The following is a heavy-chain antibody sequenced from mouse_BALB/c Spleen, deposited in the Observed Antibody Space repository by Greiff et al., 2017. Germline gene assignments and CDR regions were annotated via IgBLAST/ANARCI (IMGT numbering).Heavy chain of an antibody. Sequence: EVQLQQSGAELVKPGASVKLSCTASGFNIKDTYMHWVKQRPEQGLEWIGRIDPANGNTKYDPKFQGKATITADTSSNTAYLQLSSLTSEDTAVYYCARSSSGYVAWFAYWGQGTLVTVSA. CDR2: IDPANGNT. CDR3: ARSSSGYVAWFAY. D-gene: IGHD3-1*01. V-gene: IGHV14-3*02. CDR1: GFNIKDTY. J-gene: IGHJ3*01.